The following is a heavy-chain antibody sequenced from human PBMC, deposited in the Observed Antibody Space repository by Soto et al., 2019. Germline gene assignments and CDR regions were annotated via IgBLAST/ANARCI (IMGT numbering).Heavy chain of an antibody. V-gene: IGHV4-4*07. D-gene: IGHD3-9*01. Sequence: SETLSLTCTVSGGSISSYYWSWIRQPAGKGLEWIGRIYTSGSTNYNPSLKSRVTMSVDTSKNQFSLKLSSVTAADTAVYYCAGAGYEILTGSYKKQRYFDYWGRGTLVTVSS. CDR1: GGSISSYY. CDR2: IYTSGST. CDR3: AGAGYEILTGSYKKQRYFDY. J-gene: IGHJ4*02.